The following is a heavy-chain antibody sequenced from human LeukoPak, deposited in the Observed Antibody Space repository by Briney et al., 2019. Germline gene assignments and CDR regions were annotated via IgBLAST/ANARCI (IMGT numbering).Heavy chain of an antibody. Sequence: ASVKVSRKASGYTFTSYGISWVRQAPGQGLEWMGWISAYNGNTNYAQKLQGRVTMTTDTSTSTAYMELRSLRSDDTAVYYCARASSGSYPLTPDRGPWGQGPLVTVSS. D-gene: IGHD1-26*01. CDR1: GYTFTSYG. CDR3: ARASSGSYPLTPDRGP. CDR2: ISAYNGNT. V-gene: IGHV1-18*01. J-gene: IGHJ1*01.